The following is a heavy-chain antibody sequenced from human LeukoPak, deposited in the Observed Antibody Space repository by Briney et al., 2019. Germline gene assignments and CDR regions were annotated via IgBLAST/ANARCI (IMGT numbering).Heavy chain of an antibody. D-gene: IGHD4-17*01. CDR2: IYTSGST. CDR1: GYSISSGYY. V-gene: IGHV4-4*07. CDR3: ARSSFDYGDYYMDV. Sequence: SETLSLTCSVSGYSISSGYYWGWIRQPAGKGLEWIGRIYTSGSTNYNPSLKSRVTMSVDTSKNQFSLKLSSVTAADTAVYYCARSSFDYGDYYMDVWGKGTTVTVSS. J-gene: IGHJ6*03.